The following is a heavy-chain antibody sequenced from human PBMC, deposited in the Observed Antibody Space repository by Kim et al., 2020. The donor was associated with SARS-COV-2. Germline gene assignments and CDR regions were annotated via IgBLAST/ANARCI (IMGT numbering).Heavy chain of an antibody. Sequence: SETLSLTCTVSGGSISSGTYYWSWIRQPAGKGLEWIGRVYTSGSTNYNPSLKSRVTMSVDTSKNQLSLRLSSVTAADTAVYYCARASSVKLSRSPGAPPYYYGMDVWGQGTTVTVSS. D-gene: IGHD6-6*01. CDR2: VYTSGST. CDR3: ARASSVKLSRSPGAPPYYYGMDV. CDR1: GGSISSGTYY. J-gene: IGHJ6*02. V-gene: IGHV4-61*02.